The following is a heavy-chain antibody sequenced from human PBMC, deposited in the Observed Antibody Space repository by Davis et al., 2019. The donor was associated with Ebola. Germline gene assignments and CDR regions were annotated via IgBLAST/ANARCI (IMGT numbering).Heavy chain of an antibody. Sequence: GESLKISCAASGFTFNRNAMSWVRQAPGKGLEWVSSISGSGGNTFYADSVKGRFTISRDSSKNTLYLQMNSLRAEDTAVYYCTSRPGTAVAGPGDYWGQGALVTVSS. CDR1: GFTFNRNA. J-gene: IGHJ4*02. D-gene: IGHD6-19*01. CDR2: ISGSGGNT. CDR3: TSRPGTAVAGPGDY. V-gene: IGHV3-23*01.